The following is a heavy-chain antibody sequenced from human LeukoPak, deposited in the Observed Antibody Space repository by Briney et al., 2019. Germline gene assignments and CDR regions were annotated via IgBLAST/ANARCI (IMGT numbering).Heavy chain of an antibody. J-gene: IGHJ4*02. Sequence: SVKVSCKASGGTFSSYAISWVRRAPGQGLEWMGRIIPILGIANYAQKLQDRVAVTIDISTSTTYMELRSLRSDDTAVYYCARVDYGGNFLDYWGQGTLVTVSS. V-gene: IGHV1-69*04. CDR1: GGTFSSYA. D-gene: IGHD4-23*01. CDR3: ARVDYGGNFLDY. CDR2: IIPILGIA.